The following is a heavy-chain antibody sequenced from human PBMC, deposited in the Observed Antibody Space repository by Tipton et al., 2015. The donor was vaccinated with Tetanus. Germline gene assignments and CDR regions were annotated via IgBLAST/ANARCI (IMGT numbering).Heavy chain of an antibody. CDR3: AGVTAQRTELYFDH. J-gene: IGHJ4*02. CDR1: GGSLSRYY. D-gene: IGHD6-13*01. Sequence: TLSLTCAVYGGSLSRYYWTWIRQPPGKGLEWIGEVDDSGSTNYSPSLKSRVTISVDTSKNQFSLRLRSVAAADTAVYFCAGVTAQRTELYFDHWGQGTLVTVSS. V-gene: IGHV4-34*01. CDR2: VDDSGST.